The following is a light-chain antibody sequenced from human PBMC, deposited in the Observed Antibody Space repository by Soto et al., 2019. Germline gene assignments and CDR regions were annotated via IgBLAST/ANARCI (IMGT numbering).Light chain of an antibody. CDR3: NSYTSSSARV. Sequence: QSALTQPASVSGSPGQSITISCTGTSSDVGGYNFVSWYQQHPGKAPKLMIYEVSTRPSGVSNRFSGSKSGNTASLTISGLQAEDEADDYCNSYTSSSARVFGGGTKLTVL. CDR2: EVS. J-gene: IGLJ3*02. V-gene: IGLV2-14*01. CDR1: SSDVGGYNF.